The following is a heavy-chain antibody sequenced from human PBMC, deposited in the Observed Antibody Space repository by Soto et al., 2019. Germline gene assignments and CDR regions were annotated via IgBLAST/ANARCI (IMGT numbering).Heavy chain of an antibody. CDR3: AKTVTIFGVVHYYGMDV. Sequence: QVQLVESGGGVVQPGRSLRLSCPASGFTFSSYAMHWVRQAPGKGLEWVAVISYDGNNKYYADSVKGRFTISRDNSKNTLYLQMNSLRAEDTAVYYCAKTVTIFGVVHYYGMDVWGQGTTVTVSS. J-gene: IGHJ6*02. V-gene: IGHV3-30-3*02. CDR2: ISYDGNNK. D-gene: IGHD3-3*01. CDR1: GFTFSSYA.